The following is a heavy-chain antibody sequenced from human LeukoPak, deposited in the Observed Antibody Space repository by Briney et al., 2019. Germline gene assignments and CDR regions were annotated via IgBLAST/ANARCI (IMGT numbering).Heavy chain of an antibody. CDR2: IYHRGRT. V-gene: IGHV4-39*07. CDR1: GDSISSNSDY. Sequence: SETLSLTCSVSGDSISSNSDYWGWIRQPPGKGLEWIGNIYHRGRTNYNPSLKSRVTISADTSKNQFSLKLSSVSAADTAVYYCAKEGMIRGVIDYWGQGALVTVSS. CDR3: AKEGMIRGVIDY. J-gene: IGHJ4*02. D-gene: IGHD3-10*01.